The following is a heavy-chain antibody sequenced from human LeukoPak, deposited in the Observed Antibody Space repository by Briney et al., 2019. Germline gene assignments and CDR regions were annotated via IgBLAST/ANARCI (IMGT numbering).Heavy chain of an antibody. CDR2: TYSSGDT. V-gene: IGHV4-4*09. J-gene: IGHJ4*02. CDR1: GGSISSYY. Sequence: SETLSLTCTVSGGSISSYYWSWIRQPPGGGLEVIGYTYSSGDTNYNPSPKSRVTISLDTSRNQLSLKMSSVTAADTAVYYCARTARVFDYWGQGILVTVSS. CDR3: ARTARVFDY. D-gene: IGHD5-18*01.